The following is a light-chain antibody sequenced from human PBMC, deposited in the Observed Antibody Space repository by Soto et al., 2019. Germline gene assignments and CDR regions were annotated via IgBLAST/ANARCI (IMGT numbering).Light chain of an antibody. CDR3: QQYGSSPPSST. CDR2: GAS. V-gene: IGKV3-20*01. Sequence: EMVLTQSPGTLSLSPGERATLSCSASQRVSSGYLAWYQQKPGQAPRLLIYGASNRATDIPDRFSGRGSGTDFTLTISRLEPEDFAVYYCQQYGSSPPSSTFGQGTRLEIK. CDR1: QRVSSGY. J-gene: IGKJ5*01.